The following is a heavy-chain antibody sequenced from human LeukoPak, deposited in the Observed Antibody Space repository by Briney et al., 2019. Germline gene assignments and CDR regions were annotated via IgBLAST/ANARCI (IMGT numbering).Heavy chain of an antibody. Sequence: IYPGDSSPRYIPSFQGQVTISADKSISTAYLQWSSLKASDTAMYYCARTYYYDSSGPTYWGQGTLVTVSX. J-gene: IGHJ4*02. CDR3: ARTYYYDSSGPTY. D-gene: IGHD3-22*01. V-gene: IGHV5-51*01. CDR2: IYPGDSSP.